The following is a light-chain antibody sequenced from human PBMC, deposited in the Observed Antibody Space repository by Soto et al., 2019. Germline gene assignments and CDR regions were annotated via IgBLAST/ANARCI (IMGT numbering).Light chain of an antibody. CDR3: QQANSFPLT. V-gene: IGKV1-12*01. CDR2: AAS. CDR1: ERIGSL. J-gene: IGKJ4*01. Sequence: DIQMTQSPSSVSASLGDRVTTPCRARERIGSLLAWYQQKPGKAPKLLIYAASSLQSGVPSRFSGSGSGAHFALTISSLQPEDVATYYCQQANSFPLTFGGGTKVEIK.